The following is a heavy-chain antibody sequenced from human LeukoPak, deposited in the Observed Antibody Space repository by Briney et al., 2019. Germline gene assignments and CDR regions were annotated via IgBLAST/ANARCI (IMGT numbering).Heavy chain of an antibody. Sequence: ASVKVSCKASGYTFTSYDINWVRQATGQGLEWMGWMNPNSGNTGYAQKFQGRVTMTRNTSISTAYMELSSLRSEDTAVYYCARGCTYCSGGSCYGNWFDPWGQGTLVTVSS. CDR2: MNPNSGNT. J-gene: IGHJ5*02. D-gene: IGHD2-15*01. CDR3: ARGCTYCSGGSCYGNWFDP. CDR1: GYTFTSYD. V-gene: IGHV1-8*01.